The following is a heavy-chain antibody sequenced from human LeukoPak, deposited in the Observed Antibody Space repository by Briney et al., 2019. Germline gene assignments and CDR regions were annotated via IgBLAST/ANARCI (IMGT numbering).Heavy chain of an antibody. CDR2: INPSGGST. Sequence: ASVKVSCKASGHTFTCYYMRWVRQAPGQGLEWMGIINPSGGSTSYAQKFQGRVTMTRDMSTSTVYMELSSLRSEDTAVYYCARDRERYSSSSGVPTWFDPWGQGTLVTVSS. CDR3: ARDRERYSSSSGVPTWFDP. J-gene: IGHJ5*02. D-gene: IGHD6-6*01. V-gene: IGHV1-46*01. CDR1: GHTFTCYY.